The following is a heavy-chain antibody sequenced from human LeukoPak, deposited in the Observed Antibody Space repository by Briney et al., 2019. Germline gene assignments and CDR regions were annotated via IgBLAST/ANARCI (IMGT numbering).Heavy chain of an antibody. D-gene: IGHD4/OR15-4a*01. V-gene: IGHV3-53*01. Sequence: PGGSLRLSCAASGFTFSSSWMSWVRQAPAKGLEWVSFIYSDNTHYSDSVKGRFTISRDNSKNTLYLQMNSLRAEDTAVYYCARRAGAYSHPYDYWGQGILVTVSS. CDR3: ARRAGAYSHPYDY. CDR2: IYSDNT. J-gene: IGHJ4*02. CDR1: GFTFSSSW.